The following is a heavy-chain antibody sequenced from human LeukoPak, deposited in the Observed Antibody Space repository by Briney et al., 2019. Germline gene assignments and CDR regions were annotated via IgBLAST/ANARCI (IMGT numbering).Heavy chain of an antibody. V-gene: IGHV3-7*01. D-gene: IGHD1-26*01. CDR3: ARDQVGPED. CDR2: IKQDGSDK. Sequence: GGSLRLSCAASGFIFSHYWMSWVRQAPGKGLEGVANIKQDGSDKYYVDSVKGRFTISRDNAKNSLYLQMNSLRAEDTAVYYCARDQVGPEDWGQGTLVTVPS. CDR1: GFIFSHYW. J-gene: IGHJ4*02.